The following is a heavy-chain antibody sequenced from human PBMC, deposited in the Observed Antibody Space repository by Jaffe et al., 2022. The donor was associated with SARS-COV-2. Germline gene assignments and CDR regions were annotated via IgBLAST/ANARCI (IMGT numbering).Heavy chain of an antibody. V-gene: IGHV3-21*01. CDR2: ISSSSSYI. D-gene: IGHD4-17*01. CDR3: ARDRRMATTGGAFDI. CDR1: GFTFSSYS. J-gene: IGHJ3*02. Sequence: EVQLVESGGGLVKPGGSLRLSCAASGFTFSSYSMNWVRQAPGKGLEWVSSISSSSSYIYYADSVKGRFTISRDNAKNSLYLQMNSLRAEDTAVYYCARDRRMATTGGAFDIWGQGTMVTVSS.